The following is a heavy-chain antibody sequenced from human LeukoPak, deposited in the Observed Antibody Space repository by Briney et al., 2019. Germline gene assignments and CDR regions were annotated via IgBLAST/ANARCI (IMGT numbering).Heavy chain of an antibody. CDR1: GYNFTTSW. V-gene: IGHV5-51*01. CDR2: IYPDDSDT. J-gene: IGHJ4*02. Sequence: GESLKISCKGSGYNFTTSWIGWVRQMPGKGLEWMGIIYPDDSDTRYSPSFQGQVTISADKSISTAYLRCNSLKASDTATYYCARRFEDGNGWQNSFDFWGQGTLVTVSS. CDR3: ARRFEDGNGWQNSFDF. D-gene: IGHD6-19*01.